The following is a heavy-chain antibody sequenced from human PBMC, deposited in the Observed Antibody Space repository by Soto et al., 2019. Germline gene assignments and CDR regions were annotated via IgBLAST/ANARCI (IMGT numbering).Heavy chain of an antibody. CDR1: GGSISSYY. V-gene: IGHV4-59*08. CDR3: SRHGIEGFGGLLIDY. D-gene: IGHD3-10*01. Sequence: SETLSLTCTVSGGSISSYYWSWIRQPPGKGLEWIGYIYYSGSTNYTPSLKSRVTISVDTSKNQFSLKLSSVTAADTAVYYCSRHGIEGFGGLLIDYWGQATLVTISS. J-gene: IGHJ4*02. CDR2: IYYSGST.